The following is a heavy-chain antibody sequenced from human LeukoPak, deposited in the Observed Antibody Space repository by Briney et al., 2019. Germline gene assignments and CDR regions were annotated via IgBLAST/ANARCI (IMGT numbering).Heavy chain of an antibody. CDR1: GGTFSSYA. J-gene: IGHJ3*02. CDR2: IIPIFGTA. D-gene: IGHD3-16*01. Sequence: ASVKVSCKASGGTFSSYAISWVRQAPGQGLEWMGGIIPIFGTANYAQKFQGRVTMTRDTSTSTVYMELSSLRSEDTAVYYCAREDKGGDAFDIWGQGTMVTVSS. CDR3: AREDKGGDAFDI. V-gene: IGHV1-69*05.